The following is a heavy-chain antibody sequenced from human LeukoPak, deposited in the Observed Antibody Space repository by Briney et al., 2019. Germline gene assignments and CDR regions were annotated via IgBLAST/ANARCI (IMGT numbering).Heavy chain of an antibody. CDR2: LYHSGTT. J-gene: IGHJ5*02. Sequence: SETLSLTCTVSGYSLISGYNWCCIRHPPGKLLEGVSILYHSGTTYYTPSVKGRVTISVDTSRNQFSLQLSSVTAADTAVYYFALQPARRLSWFDPWGQGTLVTVS. V-gene: IGHV4-38-2*02. CDR3: ALQPARRLSWFDP. CDR1: GYSLISGYN. D-gene: IGHD1-14*01.